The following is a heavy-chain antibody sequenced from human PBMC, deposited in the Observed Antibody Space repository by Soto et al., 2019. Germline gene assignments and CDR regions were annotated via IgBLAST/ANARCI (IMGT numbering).Heavy chain of an antibody. Sequence: SLILSCAASEFTFSTYWVHWVRQAPGKGLVWVSRINSDGGTTTYADSVKGRFTISRDNAKNTLYLQMNSLRAEDTAVYYCAITSPHYFEYWGRGTLVTVSS. CDR3: AITSPHYFEY. CDR2: INSDGGTT. CDR1: EFTFSTYW. D-gene: IGHD2-2*01. J-gene: IGHJ4*02. V-gene: IGHV3-74*01.